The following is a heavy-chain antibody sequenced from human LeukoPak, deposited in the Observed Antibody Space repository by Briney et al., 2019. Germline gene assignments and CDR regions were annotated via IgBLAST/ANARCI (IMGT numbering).Heavy chain of an antibody. CDR2: ISGSGGST. Sequence: GGSLRLSCAASGFTFSSYAMSWVRQAPGKGLEWVSAISGSGGSTYYADSVKGRFTISRDNSKNTLYLQMNSLRAEDTAVYYCARGRKYTSGYRVTELGSGYSDYWGQGTLVTVSS. CDR1: GFTFSSYA. CDR3: ARGRKYTSGYRVTELGSGYSDY. D-gene: IGHD5-18*01. V-gene: IGHV3-23*01. J-gene: IGHJ4*02.